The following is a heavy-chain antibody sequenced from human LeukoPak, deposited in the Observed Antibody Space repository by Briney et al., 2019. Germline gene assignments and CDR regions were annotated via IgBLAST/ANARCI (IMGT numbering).Heavy chain of an antibody. CDR1: GGSFSGYY. J-gene: IGHJ4*02. CDR3: ARAGNNWSFDY. CDR2: IYYRGNT. V-gene: IGHV4-59*01. Sequence: SETLSLTCAVYGGSFSGYYWSWIRQPPGKGLEWIGYIYYRGNTNYNPSLKSRVTMAVDTSKNQFSLKVSSVTAADTAVYYCARAGNNWSFDYWGQGTLVTVSS. D-gene: IGHD1-1*01.